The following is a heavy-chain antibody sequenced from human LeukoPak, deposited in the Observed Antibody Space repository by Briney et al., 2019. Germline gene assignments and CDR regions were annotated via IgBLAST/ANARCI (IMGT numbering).Heavy chain of an antibody. V-gene: IGHV3-23*01. J-gene: IGHJ4*02. Sequence: GGSLRLSCAASGFTFATYGISWVRQAPGKGLEWVSVAGESVHTTHYADPVKGRFIISRDNAKSSLYLQMNSLRVEDTAVYYCALLAVASDFDYWGQGALVTVSS. CDR3: ALLAVASDFDY. CDR2: AGESVHTT. CDR1: GFTFATYG. D-gene: IGHD6-19*01.